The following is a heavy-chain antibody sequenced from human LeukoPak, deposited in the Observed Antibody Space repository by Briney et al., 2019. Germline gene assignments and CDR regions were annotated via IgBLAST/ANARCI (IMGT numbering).Heavy chain of an antibody. CDR2: IWCDGSNK. J-gene: IGHJ4*02. CDR3: AKGGSESSYSYGDY. D-gene: IGHD5-18*01. CDR1: GFTFSSYG. V-gene: IGHV3-33*06. Sequence: GGSLRLSCAASGFTFSSYGMHWVRQAPGKGLEWVAVIWCDGSNKYYADSVKGRFTISRDNSKNTLYLQMNSLRAGDTAVYYCAKGGSESSYSYGDYWGQGTLVTVSS.